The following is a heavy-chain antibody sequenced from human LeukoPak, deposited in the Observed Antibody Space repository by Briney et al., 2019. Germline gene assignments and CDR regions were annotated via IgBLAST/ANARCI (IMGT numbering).Heavy chain of an antibody. V-gene: IGHV3-23*01. CDR3: AKDSKYSSSWYWGFDP. CDR1: GFTFDDYA. D-gene: IGHD6-13*01. CDR2: ISGSGGST. Sequence: GGSLRLSCAASGFTFDDYAMHWVRQAPGKGLEWVSAISGSGGSTYYADSVKGRFTISRDNSKNTLYLQMNSLRADDTAVYYCAKDSKYSSSWYWGFDPWGQGTLVTVSS. J-gene: IGHJ5*02.